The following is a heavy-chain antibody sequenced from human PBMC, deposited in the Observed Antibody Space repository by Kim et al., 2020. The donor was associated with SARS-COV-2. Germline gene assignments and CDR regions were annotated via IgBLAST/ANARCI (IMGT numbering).Heavy chain of an antibody. CDR2: ISIGNDNT. CDR1: GYTFINYV. CDR3: ARGSGWAFDY. J-gene: IGHJ4*02. V-gene: IGHV1-3*04. Sequence: ASVKVSCKASGYTFINYVMHWVRQAPGQRPEWMGLISIGNDNTKFSQKLQGRVTITRDTSASTAYMELTSLRSEDTAIYYCARGSGWAFDYWGQGTLVTV. D-gene: IGHD6-19*01.